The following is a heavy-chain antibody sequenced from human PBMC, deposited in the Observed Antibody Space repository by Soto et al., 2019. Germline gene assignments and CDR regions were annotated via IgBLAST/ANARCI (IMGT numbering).Heavy chain of an antibody. Sequence: EVQLVESGGGLVKPGGSLRLSCAASSFTFSNAWMNWVRQAPGKGLEWVGRIKSKTDGGTIDYAAPGKGRFTISRDDSKNTLSVEKNSLKTEARAMCYWTRIGSSCGAWGQGTLVTVSS. CDR3: TRIGSSCGA. CDR1: SFTFSNAW. J-gene: IGHJ5*02. V-gene: IGHV3-15*07. CDR2: IKSKTDGGTI. D-gene: IGHD2-15*01.